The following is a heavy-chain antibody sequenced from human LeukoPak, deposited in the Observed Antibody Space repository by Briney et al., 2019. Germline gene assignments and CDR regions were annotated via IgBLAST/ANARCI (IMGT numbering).Heavy chain of an antibody. V-gene: IGHV1-18*01. CDR3: ARDLAVAGSRDAFDI. CDR2: ISAYNGNT. Sequence: ASVKVSCKASGYTFTSYGISWVRQAPGQGLEWMGWISAYNGNTNYAQKLQGRVTITRDTSASTVYMELRSLRSEDTALYYCARDLAVAGSRDAFDIWGQGTMVTVSS. D-gene: IGHD6-19*01. CDR1: GYTFTSYG. J-gene: IGHJ3*02.